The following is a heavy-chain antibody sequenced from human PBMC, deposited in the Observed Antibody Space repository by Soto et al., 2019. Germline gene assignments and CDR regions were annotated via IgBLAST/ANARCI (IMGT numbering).Heavy chain of an antibody. CDR1: GGYFNNRQTLNSYP. J-gene: IGHJ6*02. V-gene: IGHV1-69*06. D-gene: IGHD3-16*01. CDR3: AESWGRETYYYYSAMDV. Sequence: QVQVVQSGAEVKRPGSSVNVSCKASGGYFNNRQTLNSYPISWVRQAPGQGLEWMGGIIPLFGTTNYAQRFQGRFTITADKSTTTTSLELNNVTSDDTAVYYCAESWGRETYYYYSAMDVWGQGTTVTVSS. CDR2: IIPLFGTT.